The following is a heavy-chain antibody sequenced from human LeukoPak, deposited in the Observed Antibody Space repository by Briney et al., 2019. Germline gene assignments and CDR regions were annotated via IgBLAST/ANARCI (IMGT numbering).Heavy chain of an antibody. D-gene: IGHD3-10*01. J-gene: IGHJ4*02. CDR3: ARDSWEYGSGSYYNKVLDY. CDR2: INNDGTYT. V-gene: IGHV3-74*01. Sequence: GGSLRLSCAVSGFTSSSYWMHWVRQAPGKGLVWVSRINNDGTYTVYADSVKGRFTISRDNAKNTLYLQMNSLRAGDTAVYYCARDSWEYGSGSYYNKVLDYWGQGTLVTVSS. CDR1: GFTSSSYW.